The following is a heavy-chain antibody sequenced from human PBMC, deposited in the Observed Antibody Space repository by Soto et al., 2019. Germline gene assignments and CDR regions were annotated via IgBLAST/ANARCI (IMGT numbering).Heavy chain of an antibody. CDR2: ISGSGRNT. CDR1: GFTFSNYA. V-gene: IGHV3-23*01. D-gene: IGHD3-10*01. CDR3: AKDLNGSGSFTSYYHYGMHV. J-gene: IGHJ6*02. Sequence: EVQMLESGGGLVHPGGSLRLSCAASGFTFSNYAMNWVRQAPGKGLEWVSSISGSGRNTYYADSVKGRLTISRDSSKNTLYLQMNSLRVEDTGVYYCAKDLNGSGSFTSYYHYGMHVRGQGTTVTVSS.